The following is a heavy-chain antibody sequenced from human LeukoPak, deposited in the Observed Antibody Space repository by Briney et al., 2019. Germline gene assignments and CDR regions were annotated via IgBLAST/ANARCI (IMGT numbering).Heavy chain of an antibody. V-gene: IGHV3-23*01. J-gene: IGHJ4*02. CDR1: GFTFSSYA. D-gene: IGHD3-22*01. CDR3: ANPDSSGFYFSIRFDF. CDR2: MSGSGDST. Sequence: GRSLRLSCTASGFTFSSYAMSWVRQAPGKGLEWVSTMSGSGDSTYYADSVKGRFTVSRDNSKNTLYLQMNSLRAEDTAVYFCANPDSSGFYFSIRFDFWGQGSLVTVSS.